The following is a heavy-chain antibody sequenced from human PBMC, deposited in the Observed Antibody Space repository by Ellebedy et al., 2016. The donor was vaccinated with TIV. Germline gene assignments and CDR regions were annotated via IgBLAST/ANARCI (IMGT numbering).Heavy chain of an antibody. V-gene: IGHV3-7*01. CDR3: ARRASYGDYAVQVNPWFDP. CDR2: IRQEGDEI. Sequence: PGGSLRLSCAASGFNFRSYWMTWVRQAPGTGLEWVAKIRQEGDEIYYVESVKGRFTISRDNAKNSLFLQMNSLRVEATAVYYCARRASYGDYAVQVNPWFDPWGQGTLVTVSS. CDR1: GFNFRSYW. D-gene: IGHD4-17*01. J-gene: IGHJ5*02.